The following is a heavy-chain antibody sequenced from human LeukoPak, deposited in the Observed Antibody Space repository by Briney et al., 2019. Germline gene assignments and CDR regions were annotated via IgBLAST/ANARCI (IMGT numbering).Heavy chain of an antibody. CDR3: ARHLPNRGSYGMDA. J-gene: IGHJ6*02. D-gene: IGHD1-26*01. Sequence: SQTLSLTCTVSGGSISSGDYYWSWIRQPPGKGLEWIGNIYHTGSTNYSPSLKSRVTISVDRSKAQVSLKLRSVTAADTAVYYCARHLPNRGSYGMDAWDQGTTVTVSS. CDR2: IYHTGST. V-gene: IGHV4-30-2*01. CDR1: GGSISSGDYY.